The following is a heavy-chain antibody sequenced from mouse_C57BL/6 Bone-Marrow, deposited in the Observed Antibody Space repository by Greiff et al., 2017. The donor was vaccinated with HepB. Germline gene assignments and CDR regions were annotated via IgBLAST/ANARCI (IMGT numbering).Heavy chain of an antibody. CDR2: ISNGGGST. CDR1: GFTFSDYY. V-gene: IGHV5-12*01. Sequence: EVHLVESGGGLVQPGGSLKLSCAASGFTFSDYYMYWVRQTPEKRLEWVAYISNGGGSTYYPDTVKGRFTISRDNAKNTLYLQMSRLKSEDTAMYYCASYGSSPWFAYWGQGTLVTVSA. J-gene: IGHJ3*01. CDR3: ASYGSSPWFAY. D-gene: IGHD1-1*01.